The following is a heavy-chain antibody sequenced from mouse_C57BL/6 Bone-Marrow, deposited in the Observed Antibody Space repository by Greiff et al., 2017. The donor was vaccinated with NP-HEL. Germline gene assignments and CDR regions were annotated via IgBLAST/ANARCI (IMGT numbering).Heavy chain of an antibody. J-gene: IGHJ1*03. CDR3: ARVGIYDGGWYFDV. CDR1: GISITTGNYR. Sequence: EVKLMESGPGLVKPSQTVFLTCTVTGISITTGNYRWSWIRQFPGNKLEWIGYIYYSGTITYNPSLTSRTTITRDTPKNQFFLEMNSLTAEDTATYYCARVGIYDGGWYFDVWGTGTTVTVSS. D-gene: IGHD2-3*01. V-gene: IGHV3-5*01. CDR2: IYYSGTI.